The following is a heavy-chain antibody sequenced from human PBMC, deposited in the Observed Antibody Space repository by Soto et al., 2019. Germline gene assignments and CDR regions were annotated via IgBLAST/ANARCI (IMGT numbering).Heavy chain of an antibody. Sequence: QVQLVQSGAEVKKPGASVKVSCKASGYTFASYAISWMRQAPGQGLEWMGWISAYNGNTNYAQKLQGRVTMTTDTSTCTAYMELRRLRSDDTAVYYCARDPPRPDYWGQGTLVTGSS. CDR3: ARDPPRPDY. CDR1: GYTFASYA. V-gene: IGHV1-18*01. J-gene: IGHJ4*02. D-gene: IGHD6-6*01. CDR2: ISAYNGNT.